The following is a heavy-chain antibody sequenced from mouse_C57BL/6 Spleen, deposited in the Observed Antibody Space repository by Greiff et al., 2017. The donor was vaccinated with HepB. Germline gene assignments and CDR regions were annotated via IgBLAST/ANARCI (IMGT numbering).Heavy chain of an antibody. CDR2: IDPSDSET. Sequence: QVQLQQPGAELVRPGSSVKLSCKASGYTFTSYWMHWVKQRPIQGLEWIGNIDPSDSETHYNQKFKDKATLTVDKSSSTSYMQLSSLTSEDSAVYYCAKEHPDWKGTIDYWGQGTTLTVSS. CDR3: AKEHPDWKGTIDY. V-gene: IGHV1-52*01. D-gene: IGHD3-3*01. CDR1: GYTFTSYW. J-gene: IGHJ2*01.